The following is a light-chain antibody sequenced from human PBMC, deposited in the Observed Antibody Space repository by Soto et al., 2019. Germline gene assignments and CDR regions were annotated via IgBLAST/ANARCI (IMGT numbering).Light chain of an antibody. CDR3: QQYNNWPPWT. J-gene: IGKJ1*01. CDR1: QSISSN. CDR2: GES. Sequence: EIVMTQSPATLSVSPGERATISCRASQSISSNLAWYQQKPGQAPRLLIYGESTRATGIPARFSGSGSGTEFTLTISSLQSEDFAVYYCQQYNNWPPWTFGQGTKVEIK. V-gene: IGKV3D-15*01.